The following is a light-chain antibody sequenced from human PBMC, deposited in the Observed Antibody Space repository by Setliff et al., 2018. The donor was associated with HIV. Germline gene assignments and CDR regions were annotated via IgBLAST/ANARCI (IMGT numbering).Light chain of an antibody. CDR3: SSYAGDNYLI. CDR1: SSDIGRYNF. CDR2: DVS. Sequence: QSVLTQPPSASGSPGQSVTISCTGSSSDIGRYNFVSCYQQHHAKAPRLIIFDVSARPSGVPDRFSGSKSDNTASLTISGLQIDDEADYFCSSYAGDNYLIFGSGTKVTVL. J-gene: IGLJ1*01. V-gene: IGLV2-8*01.